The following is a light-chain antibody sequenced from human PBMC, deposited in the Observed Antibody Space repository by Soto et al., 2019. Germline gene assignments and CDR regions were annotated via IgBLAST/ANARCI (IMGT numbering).Light chain of an antibody. V-gene: IGLV2-14*03. CDR1: SSDIGTYNY. J-gene: IGLJ1*01. CDR2: DVS. CDR3: YSCSRSSGTRYV. Sequence: QSALTQPASVSGSPGQSITISCTGTSSDIGTYNYVSWYQQHPGQAPKLMIYDVSNRPSGVSDRFSGSKSGNTASLTISGLQAEDDAEYYCYSCSRSSGTRYVFGTGTKLTVL.